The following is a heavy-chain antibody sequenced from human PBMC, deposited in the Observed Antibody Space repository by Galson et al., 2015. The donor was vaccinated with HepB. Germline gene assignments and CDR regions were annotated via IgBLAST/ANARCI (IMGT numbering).Heavy chain of an antibody. CDR1: GFTFSSYA. D-gene: IGHD3-22*01. V-gene: IGHV3-30-3*01. Sequence: SLRLSCAASGFTFSSYAMHWVRQAPGKGLEWVAVISYDGSNKYYADSVKGRFTISRDNSKNTQYLQMNSLRAEDTAVYYCARVGRGYYDSSGYVPYYYYGMDVWGQGTTVTVSS. J-gene: IGHJ6*02. CDR3: ARVGRGYYDSSGYVPYYYYGMDV. CDR2: ISYDGSNK.